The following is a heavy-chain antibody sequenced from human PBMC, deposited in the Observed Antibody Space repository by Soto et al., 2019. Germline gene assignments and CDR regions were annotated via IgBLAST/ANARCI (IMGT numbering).Heavy chain of an antibody. Sequence: QVQLVESGGGMAQAGTSLRLSCTGSGFTFNSLSLHWVRQGPDKGLEWVAVVSFDGKVTYYADSVKGRFTVSRDISKNPIYLPAITLRPKDTAVYYCAREPYGDSQYFDYWGQGTPVTVSS. CDR1: GFTFNSLS. CDR3: AREPYGDSQYFDY. CDR2: VSFDGKVT. J-gene: IGHJ4*02. V-gene: IGHV3-30*04. D-gene: IGHD2-21*02.